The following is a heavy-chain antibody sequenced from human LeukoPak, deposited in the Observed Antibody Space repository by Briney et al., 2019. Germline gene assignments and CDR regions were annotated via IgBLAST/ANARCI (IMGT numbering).Heavy chain of an antibody. CDR3: ARVTYYDFWSGVVDY. V-gene: IGHV4-59*01. D-gene: IGHD3-3*01. Sequence: AETLSLTCTVSGGPISSYYWSWIRQPPGKGLEWIGYIYYSGSTNYNPSLKSRVTISVDTSKNQFSLKLSSVTAADTAVYYCARVTYYDFWSGVVDYWGQGTLVTVSS. CDR2: IYYSGST. J-gene: IGHJ4*02. CDR1: GGPISSYY.